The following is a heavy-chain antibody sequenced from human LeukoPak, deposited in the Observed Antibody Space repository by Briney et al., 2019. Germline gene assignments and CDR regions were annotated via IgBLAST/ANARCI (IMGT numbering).Heavy chain of an antibody. D-gene: IGHD3-3*01. CDR3: ARDYDFWSGYGYYYYGMDV. V-gene: IGHV1-69*13. CDR2: IIPIFGTA. CDR1: GGTFSSYA. J-gene: IGHJ6*02. Sequence: ASVKVSCKASGGTFSSYAISWVRQAPGQGLEWMGGIIPIFGTANYAQKFQGRVTITADESTSTTYMELSSLRSEDTAVYYCARDYDFWSGYGYYYYGMDVWGQGTTVTVSS.